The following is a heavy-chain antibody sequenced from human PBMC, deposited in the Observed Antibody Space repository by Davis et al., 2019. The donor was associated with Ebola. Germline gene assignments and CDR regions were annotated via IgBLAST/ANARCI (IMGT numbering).Heavy chain of an antibody. V-gene: IGHV4-61*08. J-gene: IGHJ4*02. D-gene: IGHD6-19*01. Sequence: PSETLSLTCTVSGGSISSGGYYWSWIRQHPGKGLEWIGYIYYSGSTNYNPSLKSRVTISVDTSKNQFSLKLSSVTAADTAVYYCARQGSGWYSDFDYWGQGTLVTVSS. CDR2: IYYSGST. CDR1: GGSISSGGYY. CDR3: ARQGSGWYSDFDY.